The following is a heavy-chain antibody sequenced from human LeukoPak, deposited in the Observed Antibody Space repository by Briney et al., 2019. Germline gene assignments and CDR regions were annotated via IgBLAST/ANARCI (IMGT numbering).Heavy chain of an antibody. V-gene: IGHV4-4*07. CDR1: GDSISYFY. J-gene: IGHJ4*02. CDR3: ARGIQIWLAYFGY. D-gene: IGHD5-18*01. CDR2: ISGSGST. Sequence: SETLSLTCSVSGDSISYFYWSWIRQAAGKGLEWIGRISGSGSTDYNASLKSRVTMSVDTSKNQLSLKVISVTAADTAVYYCARGIQIWLAYFGYWGQGTLVTVSS.